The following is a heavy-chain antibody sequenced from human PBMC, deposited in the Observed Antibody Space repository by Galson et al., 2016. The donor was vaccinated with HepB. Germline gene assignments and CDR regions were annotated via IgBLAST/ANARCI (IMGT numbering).Heavy chain of an antibody. CDR3: AKVPGIFGVVISWVDY. D-gene: IGHD3-3*01. V-gene: IGHV3-23*01. Sequence: SLRLSCAASGFKLSHYAMHWVRQAPGKGLEWVSGISDSGSSTFYADSVKGRFTVSRDNSKNTLYLQMNSLRAEDTAVYYCAKVPGIFGVVISWVDYWGQGTLVTVSS. CDR2: ISDSGSST. J-gene: IGHJ4*02. CDR1: GFKLSHYA.